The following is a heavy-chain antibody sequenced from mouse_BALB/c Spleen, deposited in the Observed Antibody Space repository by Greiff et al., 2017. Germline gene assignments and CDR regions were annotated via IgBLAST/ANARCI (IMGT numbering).Heavy chain of an antibody. D-gene: IGHD2-3*01. J-gene: IGHJ2*01. CDR2: IYPGDGDT. CDR1: GYAFSSSW. V-gene: IGHV1-82*01. CDR3: ARSDDGYPFDY. Sequence: VQLQQSGPELVKPGASVKISCKASGYAFSSSWMNWVKQRPGQGLEWIGRIYPGDGDTNYNGKFKGKATLTADKSSSTAYMQLSSLTSVDSAVYFCARSDDGYPFDYWGQGTTLTVSS.